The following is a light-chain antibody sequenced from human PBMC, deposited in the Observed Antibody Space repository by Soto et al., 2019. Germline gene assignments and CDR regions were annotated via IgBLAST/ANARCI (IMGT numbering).Light chain of an antibody. V-gene: IGLV2-23*01. CDR3: CSYAGSSTLV. Sequence: QSVLTQPASVSGSPGQSITISCPGTSIDVGSYNLVSWYQQHPGKAPKLMIYEGSKRPSGVSNRFSGSKSGNTASLTISGLQAEDEADYYCCSYAGSSTLVFGGGTKLTVL. CDR2: EGS. J-gene: IGLJ2*01. CDR1: SIDVGSYNL.